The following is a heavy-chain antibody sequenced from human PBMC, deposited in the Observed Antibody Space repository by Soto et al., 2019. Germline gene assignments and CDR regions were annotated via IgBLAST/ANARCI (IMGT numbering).Heavy chain of an antibody. Sequence: GSLRLSCAASGFTFANSWMHWVRQAPGEGLELGSRMNRYGRTTNYPDSVEGRFTVSKDNAKYTLQLQRNQLKAEDTDVSYCATAGVDYWGPGTLVTVSS. J-gene: IGHJ4*01. V-gene: IGHV3-74*01. CDR1: GFTFANSW. CDR2: MNRYGRTT. CDR3: ATAGVDY. D-gene: IGHD3-10*01.